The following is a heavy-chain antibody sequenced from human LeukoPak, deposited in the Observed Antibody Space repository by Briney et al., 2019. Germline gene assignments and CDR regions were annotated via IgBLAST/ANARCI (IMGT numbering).Heavy chain of an antibody. V-gene: IGHV3-7*01. D-gene: IGHD6-13*01. CDR3: ARDGPRGSWPY. CDR2: IKQDGGEK. CDR1: GFTFSSYW. Sequence: GGSLRLSCVASGFTFSSYWMTWVRHVPGKGLEWVANIKQDGGEKYYVDSVKGRFTISRDNAKNSLSLQMNSLRAEDTAVYYCARDGPRGSWPYWGQGTLVTVSS. J-gene: IGHJ4*02.